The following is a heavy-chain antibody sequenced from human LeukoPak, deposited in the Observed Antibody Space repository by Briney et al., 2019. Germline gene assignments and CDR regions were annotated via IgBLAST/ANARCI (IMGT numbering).Heavy chain of an antibody. CDR2: IHSSSGSI. Sequence: PGGSLRLSCAASGFNFTNYNMNWVRQAPGKGLEWVSSIHSSSGSIYYADSLKGRFTISRDNAKNSLYLQMNSLRAEDTAVYYCARDLAWDAFDIWGRGTMVTVSS. CDR1: GFNFTNYN. CDR3: ARDLAWDAFDI. J-gene: IGHJ3*02. V-gene: IGHV3-21*01.